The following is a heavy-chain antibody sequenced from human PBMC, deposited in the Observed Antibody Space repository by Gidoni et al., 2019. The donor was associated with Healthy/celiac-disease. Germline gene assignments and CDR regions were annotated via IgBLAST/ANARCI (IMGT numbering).Heavy chain of an antibody. CDR3: ARDKWLRLIYHFDY. CDR1: GFTYGSYS. Sequence: EVQLVESGGGLVKPGGSRRLSCAASGFTYGSYSMNWVRQAPGKGLEWVSSIGSSGSYIDYADSVKGRFTISRDNAKNSLYLQMNSLRAEDTAVYYCARDKWLRLIYHFDYWGQGTLVTVSS. CDR2: IGSSGSYI. J-gene: IGHJ4*02. D-gene: IGHD5-12*01. V-gene: IGHV3-21*01.